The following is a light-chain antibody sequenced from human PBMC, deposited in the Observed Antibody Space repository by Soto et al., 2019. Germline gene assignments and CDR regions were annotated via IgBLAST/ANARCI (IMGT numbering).Light chain of an antibody. CDR2: DVS. J-gene: IGLJ1*01. V-gene: IGLV2-14*01. CDR1: SSDVGGYNY. Sequence: QSALTQPASVSGSPGQSITVSCPGTSSDVGGYNYVSWYQQHPGKAPKLMIYDVSNRPSGVSNRFSGSKSGNTASLTISGLQAEDEAEYYCSSYTTSSTLYVFGTGTKLTVL. CDR3: SSYTTSSTLYV.